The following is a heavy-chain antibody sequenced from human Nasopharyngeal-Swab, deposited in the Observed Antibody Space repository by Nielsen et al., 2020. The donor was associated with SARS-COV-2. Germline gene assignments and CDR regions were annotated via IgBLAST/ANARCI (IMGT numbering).Heavy chain of an antibody. Sequence: GESLKISCGTSGFTFRNFAFHWVRQAPGKGLEWVTGVSFDGGTKYYADSVKGRFTISRDNSKNTLFLQLNSPRAEDTAVYYCAKALTSSGSYFLFDNWGRGTLVTVSS. CDR3: AKALTSSGSYFLFDN. V-gene: IGHV3-30-3*02. J-gene: IGHJ4*02. CDR2: VSFDGGTK. D-gene: IGHD1-26*01. CDR1: GFTFRNFA.